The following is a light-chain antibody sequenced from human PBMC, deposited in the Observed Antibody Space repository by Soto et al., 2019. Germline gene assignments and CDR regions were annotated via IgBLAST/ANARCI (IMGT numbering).Light chain of an antibody. Sequence: QSVLTQPASVSGSPGQSITISCTGTSSDVGGYDYVSRYQLHPGKAPKLMVFEVSNRPSGVSYRFSGSKSGNTASLTISGLQAEDEADYFCSSYSISTAYLFGTGTKVTVL. V-gene: IGLV2-14*01. CDR2: EVS. J-gene: IGLJ1*01. CDR1: SSDVGGYDY. CDR3: SSYSISTAYL.